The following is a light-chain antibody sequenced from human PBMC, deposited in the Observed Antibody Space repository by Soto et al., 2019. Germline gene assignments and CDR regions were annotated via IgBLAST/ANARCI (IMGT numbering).Light chain of an antibody. CDR1: QSVSSGY. Sequence: EIVLTQSPGTLSLSPGERATLSCRAGQSVSSGYFAWYQQKPGQAPRLLIYGASSRATGIPDRFSGSGSGIDFTLTISRLEPEDFAVYYCQQYGSFPLTFGGGTKVEIK. CDR3: QQYGSFPLT. V-gene: IGKV3-20*01. J-gene: IGKJ4*01. CDR2: GAS.